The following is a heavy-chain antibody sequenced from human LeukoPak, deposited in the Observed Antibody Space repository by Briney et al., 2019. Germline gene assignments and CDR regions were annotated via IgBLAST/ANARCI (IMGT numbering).Heavy chain of an antibody. Sequence: AASVKVSCKASGYTFTSYGISWVRQAPGQGLEWMGWISAYNGNTNYAQKLQGRVTMTTDTSTSTAYMELRSLRSDDTAVYYCARWRDGYNFGGGDCWGQGTLVTVSS. V-gene: IGHV1-18*01. J-gene: IGHJ4*02. CDR1: GYTFTSYG. CDR3: ARWRDGYNFGGGDC. D-gene: IGHD5-24*01. CDR2: ISAYNGNT.